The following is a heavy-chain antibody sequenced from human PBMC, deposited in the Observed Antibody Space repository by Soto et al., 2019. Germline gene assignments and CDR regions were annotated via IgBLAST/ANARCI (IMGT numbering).Heavy chain of an antibody. V-gene: IGHV4-61*01. CDR1: GGSVSSGSYY. D-gene: IGHD3-22*01. Sequence: LSLTCTVSGGSVSSGSYYWSWIRQPPGKGLEWIGYIYYSGSTNYNPSLKSRVTISVDTSKNQFSLKLSSVTAADTAVYYCARDHYYDSSGYFDYWGQGTLVTVSS. J-gene: IGHJ4*02. CDR3: ARDHYYDSSGYFDY. CDR2: IYYSGST.